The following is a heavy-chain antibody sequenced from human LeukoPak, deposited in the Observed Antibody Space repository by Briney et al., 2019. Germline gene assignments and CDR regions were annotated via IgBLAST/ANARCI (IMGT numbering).Heavy chain of an antibody. Sequence: PSETLSLTCAVYGGFFSGYYWSWIRQPPGKGREWIGEINHSGSTNYNPSLKSRVTISVDTSKNQFSLKLSSVTAADTAVYYCARGHASYSYGFRYWGQGTLVTVSS. CDR3: ARGHASYSYGFRY. CDR1: GGFFSGYY. V-gene: IGHV4-34*01. CDR2: INHSGST. D-gene: IGHD5-18*01. J-gene: IGHJ4*02.